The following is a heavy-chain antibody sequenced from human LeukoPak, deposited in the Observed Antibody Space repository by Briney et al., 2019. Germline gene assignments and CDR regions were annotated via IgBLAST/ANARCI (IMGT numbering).Heavy chain of an antibody. CDR3: ASPPSHYYYYMDV. J-gene: IGHJ6*03. V-gene: IGHV3-21*01. CDR2: ISSSSSYI. CDR1: GFTFSSYS. Sequence: PGXXXRLSCAASGFTFSSYSMNWVRQAPGKGMEWVSSISSSSSYIYYADSVKGRFTISRDNAKNSLYLQMNSLRAEDTAVYYCASPPSHYYYYMDVWGKGTTVTVSS.